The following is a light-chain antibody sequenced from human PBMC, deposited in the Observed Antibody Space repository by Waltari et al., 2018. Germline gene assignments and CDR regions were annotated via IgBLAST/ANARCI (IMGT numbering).Light chain of an antibody. CDR1: QTLRDY. CDR3: QQSYNFPRT. CDR2: TAS. Sequence: DIGLTQSPSSLSASVGDRVTITCRASQTLRDYLSWYKQRPGKAPNLLIDTASNLQSGVPPRFSGSGSGTDFTLTISSLQPEDFAIYYCQQSYNFPRTFGQGTKVEVK. V-gene: IGKV1-39*01. J-gene: IGKJ1*01.